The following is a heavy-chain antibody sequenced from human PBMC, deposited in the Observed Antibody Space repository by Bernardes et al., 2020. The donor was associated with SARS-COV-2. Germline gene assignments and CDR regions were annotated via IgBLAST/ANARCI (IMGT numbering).Heavy chain of an antibody. Sequence: SATLAATCTVSGGSIRSSYWSWIRQLPGTGLEWIGYIYYSGRTNYNPSLKSRVTISVDTSKNQFSLKLSSVTAADTAVYYCARGTLLSPLYYFDYWGQGTLFTGSS. V-gene: IGHV4-59*01. D-gene: IGHD3-10*01. J-gene: IGHJ4*02. CDR2: IYYSGRT. CDR3: ARGTLLSPLYYFDY. CDR1: GGSIRSSY.